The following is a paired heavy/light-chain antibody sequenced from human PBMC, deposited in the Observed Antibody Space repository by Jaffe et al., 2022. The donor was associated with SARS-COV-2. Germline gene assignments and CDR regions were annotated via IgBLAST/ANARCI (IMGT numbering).Light chain of an antibody. Sequence: EIVMTQSPATLSVSPGERATLSCRASQSVSSSLAWYQQKPGQAPRLLIYGASTRATGIPARFSGSGSGTEFTLTISSLQSEDFAVYYCQQYNNWQTFGQGTKVEIK. CDR1: QSVSSS. J-gene: IGKJ1*01. CDR2: GAS. CDR3: QQYNNWQT. V-gene: IGKV3-15*01.
Heavy chain of an antibody. CDR1: GGSVSSSSDY. V-gene: IGHV4-39*01. CDR3: ARQPWSYYWYSDY. D-gene: IGHD1-26*01. CDR2: IYYSGTT. J-gene: IGHJ4*02. Sequence: QLQLQESGPGLVKPSETLSLTCTVSGGSVSSSSDYWGWIRQPPGKGLEWIGSIYYSGTTYYNPSLKSRVTLSVDTSENQFSLKLSSVIAADTAVYYCARQPWSYYWYSDYWGQGTLVTVSS.